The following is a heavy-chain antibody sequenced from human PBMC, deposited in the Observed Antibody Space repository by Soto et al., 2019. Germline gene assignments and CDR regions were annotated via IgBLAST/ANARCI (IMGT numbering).Heavy chain of an antibody. CDR2: IYTSGST. CDR3: ARDPYYYDSSGYHGSRYFDL. D-gene: IGHD3-22*01. Sequence: TSETLSLTCTVSGGSISSYYWSWIRQPAGKGLEWIGRIYTSGSTNYNPSLKSRVTMSVDTSKNQFSLKLSSVTAADTAVYYCARDPYYYDSSGYHGSRYFDLWGRGTLVIVSS. CDR1: GGSISSYY. V-gene: IGHV4-4*07. J-gene: IGHJ2*01.